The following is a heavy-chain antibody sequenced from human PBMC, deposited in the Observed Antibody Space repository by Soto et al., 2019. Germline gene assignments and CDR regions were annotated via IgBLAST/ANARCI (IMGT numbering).Heavy chain of an antibody. V-gene: IGHV3-23*01. CDR1: GFTFSSYA. Sequence: EVQLLESGGGLVQPGGSLRLSCAASGFTFSSYAMSWVRQAPGKGLEWVSAISVSGGSTYYADSVKGRFTISRDNSKNTLYVQMNSLRAEDTAVYYCAKDENILTGYGGMDVWGQGTTVTVSS. J-gene: IGHJ6*02. CDR2: ISVSGGST. CDR3: AKDENILTGYGGMDV. D-gene: IGHD3-9*01.